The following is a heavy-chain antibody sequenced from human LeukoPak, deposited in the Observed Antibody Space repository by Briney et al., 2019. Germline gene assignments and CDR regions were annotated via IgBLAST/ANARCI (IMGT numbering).Heavy chain of an antibody. CDR2: INSVGSST. CDR1: GFTFSSFW. V-gene: IGHV3-74*01. J-gene: IGHJ4*02. D-gene: IGHD6-19*01. Sequence: GGSLRLSCAASGFTFSSFWMHWVRQAPGKGLVWVSRINSVGSSTSYADSVKGRFTISRDNAKNTLYLQMNSLRAEDTAVYYCARERTSGWDAFDFWGQRTLVTVSS. CDR3: ARERTSGWDAFDF.